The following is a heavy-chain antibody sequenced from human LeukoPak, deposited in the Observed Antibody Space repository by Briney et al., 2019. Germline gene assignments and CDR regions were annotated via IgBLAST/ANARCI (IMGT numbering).Heavy chain of an antibody. CDR1: GGTFSSYA. V-gene: IGHV1-46*01. Sequence: ASVKVSCKASGGTFSSYAISWVRQAPGQGLEWMGIINPSGGSTSYAQRFQGRVTMTRDTSTSTVYMELSSLRSEDTAVYYCAREIAVADFDYWGQGTLVTVSS. J-gene: IGHJ4*02. CDR2: INPSGGST. D-gene: IGHD6-19*01. CDR3: AREIAVADFDY.